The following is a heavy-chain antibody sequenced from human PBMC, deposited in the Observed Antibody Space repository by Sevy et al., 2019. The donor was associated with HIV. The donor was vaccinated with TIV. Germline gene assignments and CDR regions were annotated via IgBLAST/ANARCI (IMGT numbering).Heavy chain of an antibody. V-gene: IGHV3-43*01. Sequence: GGSLRLSCAASGFTFDDYTMHWVRQAPGKGLEWVSLISWDGGSTYYADSVKGRFTISRDNSKNSLYLQMNSLRTEDTALYYCAIGSFRYGSSWIYFDYWGQGTLVTVSS. CDR2: ISWDGGST. D-gene: IGHD6-13*01. CDR3: AIGSFRYGSSWIYFDY. CDR1: GFTFDDYT. J-gene: IGHJ4*02.